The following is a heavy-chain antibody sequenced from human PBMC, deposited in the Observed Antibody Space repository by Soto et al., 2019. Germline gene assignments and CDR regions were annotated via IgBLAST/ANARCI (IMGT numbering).Heavy chain of an antibody. V-gene: IGHV4-59*02. Sequence: QMQLQASGPGLVKPSETLSLTCNVSGASVSHGYWSWIRQPPGKGLEWIGFMYFGGSFNYNPSLTCRATISVETSKNQCAMKLPSVTASDTAVYSCARSYYGSTGFAVGPWGQGTLVTVSS. CDR3: ARSYYGSTGFAVGP. J-gene: IGHJ5*02. D-gene: IGHD3-22*01. CDR1: GASVSHGY. CDR2: MYFGGSF.